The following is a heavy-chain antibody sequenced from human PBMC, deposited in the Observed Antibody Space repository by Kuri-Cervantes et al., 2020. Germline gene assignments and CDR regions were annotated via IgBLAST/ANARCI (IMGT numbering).Heavy chain of an antibody. Sequence: SETLSLTCAVSGYSISSGYYWGWIRQPPGSGLEWIGSIYHNGNTYYNPSLKSRVTISVDTSKNQFSLKLSSVTAADTAVYYCARGRRRSSSYYYYYYYMDVWGKGTTVTVSS. CDR2: IYHNGNT. CDR3: ARGRRRSSSYYYYYYYMDV. CDR1: GYSISSGYY. D-gene: IGHD3-22*01. J-gene: IGHJ6*03. V-gene: IGHV4-38-2*01.